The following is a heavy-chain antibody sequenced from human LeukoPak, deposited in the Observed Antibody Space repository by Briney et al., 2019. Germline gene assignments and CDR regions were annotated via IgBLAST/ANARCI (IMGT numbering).Heavy chain of an antibody. J-gene: IGHJ4*02. V-gene: IGHV3-23*01. Sequence: PGGSLRLSCAASGFTLSSYAMSWVRQAPGKGLEWASLISGSAGSTYYADSVKGRFTISRDNSKNTLYLQMNSLRAEDTAVYYCARESDDYGDPRGPFDYWGQGTLVTVSS. CDR1: GFTLSSYA. CDR3: ARESDDYGDPRGPFDY. CDR2: ISGSAGST. D-gene: IGHD4-17*01.